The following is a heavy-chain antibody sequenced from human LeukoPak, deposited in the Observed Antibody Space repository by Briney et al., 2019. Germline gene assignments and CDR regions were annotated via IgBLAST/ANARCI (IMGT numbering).Heavy chain of an antibody. Sequence: PGGSLRLSCAASGFTFTTDVMSWVRQAPGKGLVWVAGFVSSGVSANYADSVKGRYTISRDNTKKTLYLQMNSLSAEDTAVYYCAKFSGWPTNYFDYWGQGTLVTVSS. D-gene: IGHD6-19*01. CDR2: FVSSGVSA. J-gene: IGHJ4*02. CDR3: AKFSGWPTNYFDY. V-gene: IGHV3-23*01. CDR1: GFTFTTDV.